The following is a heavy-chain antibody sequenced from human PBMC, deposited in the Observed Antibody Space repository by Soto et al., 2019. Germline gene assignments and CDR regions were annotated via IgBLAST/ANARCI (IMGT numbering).Heavy chain of an antibody. D-gene: IGHD2-2*01. CDR2: IYYSGST. CDR1: YGYSSNINW. CDR3: ARGIVVPAAPAHYYYYAMDV. V-gene: IGHV4-4*02. J-gene: IGHJ6*02. Sequence: SLTCAVLYGYSSNINWWSMIRQNPGKGLGWVGYIYYSGSTNYNPSLKSRVTISVDTSKNQFSLKLSSVTAADTAVYYCARGIVVPAAPAHYYYYAMDVWGHGTTVTVFS.